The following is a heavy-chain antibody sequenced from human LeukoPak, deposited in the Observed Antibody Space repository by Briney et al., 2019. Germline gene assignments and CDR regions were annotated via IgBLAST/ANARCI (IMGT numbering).Heavy chain of an antibody. CDR3: ARDDDGTSFFDY. Sequence: ASVKVSCKASGYTFTIYGISWVRQAPGQGLEWMGWISAYNGNTNYAQKLQGRVTMTTDTSTSTAYMELRSVRSDDTAVYYCARDDDGTSFFDYWGQGTLVTVSS. V-gene: IGHV1-18*01. J-gene: IGHJ4*02. CDR2: ISAYNGNT. CDR1: GYTFTIYG. D-gene: IGHD2-2*01.